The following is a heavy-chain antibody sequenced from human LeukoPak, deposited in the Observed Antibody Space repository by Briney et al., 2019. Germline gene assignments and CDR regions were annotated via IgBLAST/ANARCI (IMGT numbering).Heavy chain of an antibody. V-gene: IGHV3-13*04. CDR3: VLGAYWNDDKNAFHI. J-gene: IGHJ3*02. CDR1: GLTFSSYD. Sequence: GGSLRLSCAASGLTFSSYDMHWIRQGPGKGLEWVSSIGASGDTYYSGSVKGRFTISRENANKSVYLQMSSLSAEDRAVYFCVLGAYWNDDKNAFHIWGPGTMVTVSS. D-gene: IGHD1-1*01. CDR2: IGASGDT.